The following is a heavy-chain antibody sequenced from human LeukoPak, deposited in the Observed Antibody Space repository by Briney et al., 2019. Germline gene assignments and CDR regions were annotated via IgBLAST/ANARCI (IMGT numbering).Heavy chain of an antibody. CDR1: GYTFTSYG. D-gene: IGHD3-10*01. Sequence: ASVKVSCKASGYTFTSYGISWVRQAPGQGLDWMGWISAYNVNTNYAQKLQGRVTMTTDTSTSTAYMELRSLRSDDTAVYYCARASVTLVRGVITPYYYYGMDVWGQGTTVTVSS. V-gene: IGHV1-18*01. J-gene: IGHJ6*02. CDR2: ISAYNVNT. CDR3: ARASVTLVRGVITPYYYYGMDV.